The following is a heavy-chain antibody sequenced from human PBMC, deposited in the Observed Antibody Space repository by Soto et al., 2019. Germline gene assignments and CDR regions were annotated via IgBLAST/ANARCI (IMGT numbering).Heavy chain of an antibody. CDR3: AKETNAYEINF. CDR1: GFIFSGYA. Sequence: QVQLVESGGGVVQPGGSLRLSCAASGFIFSGYAMHWVRKAPGKGLEWVAVISYDGNTQYYADSVKGRFTVSRDNSNNILYVEMNNLRDEDTAMYYCAKETNAYEINFWGQGTLVTVSP. D-gene: IGHD3-9*01. CDR2: ISYDGNTQ. V-gene: IGHV3-30-3*01. J-gene: IGHJ4*02.